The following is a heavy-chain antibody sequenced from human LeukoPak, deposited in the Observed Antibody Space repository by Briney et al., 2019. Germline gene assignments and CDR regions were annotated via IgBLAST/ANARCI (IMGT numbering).Heavy chain of an antibody. Sequence: SETLSLTRTVSGGFVSSTSYYWGCIRQPTGKGLEGIGRIYYSGSTHYNSSLKSRLTISVDTSKNQFSLKLSSVTAADTAVYYCARLAIRYFDWNAWYFDSWGQGTLVTVSS. CDR3: ARLAIRYFDWNAWYFDS. CDR2: IYYSGST. V-gene: IGHV4-39*01. CDR1: GGFVSSTSYY. J-gene: IGHJ4*02. D-gene: IGHD3-9*01.